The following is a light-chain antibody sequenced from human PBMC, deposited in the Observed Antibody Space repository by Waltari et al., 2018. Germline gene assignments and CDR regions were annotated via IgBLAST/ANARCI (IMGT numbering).Light chain of an antibody. V-gene: IGKV3-15*01. J-gene: IGKJ2*03. CDR3: QQYNNWPPVS. CDR2: GAF. CDR1: ESISTN. Sequence: EIVMTQSPATLSVSPGERATVFCRASESISTNVAWYQQKPGQAPRLLLYGAFTRAPGVPLRFSAGGSGTEFTLSITGLQSEDFAIYFCQQYNNWPPVSFGQGTKVEIK.